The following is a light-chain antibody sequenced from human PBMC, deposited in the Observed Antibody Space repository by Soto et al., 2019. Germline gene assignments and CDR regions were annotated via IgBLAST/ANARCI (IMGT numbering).Light chain of an antibody. V-gene: IGKV1-5*03. CDR1: QSISSW. CDR3: QFGIT. J-gene: IGKJ5*01. CDR2: KAS. Sequence: DIQMTQSPSTLSASVGDRVTITCRASQSISSWLAWYQQKPGKAPKLLIYKASSLESGVPSRFSGSGSGTEFTLTISSLQPDDFAPYYCQFGITFGQGTRLEIK.